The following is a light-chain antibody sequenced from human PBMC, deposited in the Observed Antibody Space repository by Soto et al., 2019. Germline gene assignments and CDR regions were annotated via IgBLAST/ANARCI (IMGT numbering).Light chain of an antibody. CDR2: DVN. J-gene: IGLJ3*02. CDR1: SSDVGGYNY. CDR3: RSYAGGYGFWL. V-gene: IGLV2-11*01. Sequence: QSALTQPRSVSGSPGQSVTISCSGTSSDVGGYNYVSWYQQHPGKAPKVMIYDVNRRPSGVPDRFSGSKSGNTASLTISGLQAEDEADYYCRSYAGGYGFWLFGGGTKLTVL.